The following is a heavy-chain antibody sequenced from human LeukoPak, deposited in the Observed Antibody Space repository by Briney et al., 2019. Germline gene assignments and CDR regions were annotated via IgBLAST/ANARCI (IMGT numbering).Heavy chain of an antibody. D-gene: IGHD3-10*01. CDR2: INHSGST. CDR3: ARVKVRGVMSYDAFDI. Sequence: PSETLSLTCAVYGGSFSGYYWSWIRQPPGKGLEWIGEINHSGSTNYNPSLKSRVTISVDTSKNQFSLKLSSVTAADTAVYYCARVKVRGVMSYDAFDIWGQGTMVTVSS. CDR1: GGSFSGYY. V-gene: IGHV4-34*01. J-gene: IGHJ3*02.